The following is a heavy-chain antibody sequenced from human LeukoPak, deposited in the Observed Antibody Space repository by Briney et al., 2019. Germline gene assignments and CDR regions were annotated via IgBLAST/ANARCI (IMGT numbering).Heavy chain of an antibody. CDR1: GYTFTSYY. J-gene: IGHJ1*01. CDR2: INPSGGST. Sequence: RASVKVSCKASGYTFTSYYMHWVRQAPGQGLEWMGIINPSGGSTSYAQKFQGRVTMTRDMSTSTVYMELSSLRSEDTAVYYCARVRTYSSGRYGPYFQHWGQGTLVTVSS. D-gene: IGHD6-19*01. V-gene: IGHV1-46*01. CDR3: ARVRTYSSGRYGPYFQH.